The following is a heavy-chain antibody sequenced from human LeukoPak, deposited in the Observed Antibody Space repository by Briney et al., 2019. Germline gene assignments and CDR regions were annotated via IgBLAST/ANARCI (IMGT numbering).Heavy chain of an antibody. CDR2: IDPTGGAI. CDR3: ARDPENGALDI. D-gene: IGHD1-1*01. Sequence: GGSLRLSCAASGLSFSSYWMSWVRQAPGKGLEWVADIDPTGGAIVYVDSVKGRFTISRDNAKSSVYLQMSGLRAEDSAAYYCARDPENGALDIWGQGTMVTVSS. V-gene: IGHV3-7*01. J-gene: IGHJ3*02. CDR1: GLSFSSYW.